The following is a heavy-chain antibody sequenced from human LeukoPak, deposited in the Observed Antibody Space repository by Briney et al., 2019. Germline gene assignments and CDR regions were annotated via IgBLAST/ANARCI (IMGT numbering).Heavy chain of an antibody. Sequence: GGSLRLSCAASGFTFSNAWMSGVRQAPGKGLEWVGRIKSKTDGGTTDYAAPVKGRFTISRDDSKNTLYLQMNSLKTEDTAVYYCTTDGYCSGGSCYPNWFDPWGQGTLVTVSS. J-gene: IGHJ5*02. CDR3: TTDGYCSGGSCYPNWFDP. CDR2: IKSKTDGGTT. CDR1: GFTFSNAW. D-gene: IGHD2-15*01. V-gene: IGHV3-15*01.